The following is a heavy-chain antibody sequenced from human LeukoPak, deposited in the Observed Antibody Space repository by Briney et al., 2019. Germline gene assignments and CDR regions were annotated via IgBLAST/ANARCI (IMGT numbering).Heavy chain of an antibody. CDR3: ATSSIVTGYCSSSSCPYYFDY. V-gene: IGHV3-66*01. D-gene: IGHD2-2*01. Sequence: TGGSLRLSCAASGFTFSNAIMNWVRQAPGKGLEWVSVIYSGVGTYYADSVKGRFTISRDNSKNTLYLQMNSLRADDTAVYYCATSSIVTGYCSSSSCPYYFDYWGQGALVTVSS. J-gene: IGHJ4*02. CDR1: GFTFSNAI. CDR2: IYSGVGT.